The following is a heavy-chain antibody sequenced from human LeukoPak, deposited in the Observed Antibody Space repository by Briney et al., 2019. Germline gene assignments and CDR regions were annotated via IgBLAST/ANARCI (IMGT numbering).Heavy chain of an antibody. CDR2: ISSSSSYI. CDR3: AREMAAAGTGGWFDP. Sequence: PGGSLRLSCAASGFTFSSYSMNWVRQAPGKGLEWVSSISSSSSYIYYADSVKGRFTISRDNAKNSLYLQMNSLRAEDTAVYYCAREMAAAGTGGWFDPWGQGTLVTVSS. J-gene: IGHJ5*02. CDR1: GFTFSSYS. D-gene: IGHD6-13*01. V-gene: IGHV3-21*01.